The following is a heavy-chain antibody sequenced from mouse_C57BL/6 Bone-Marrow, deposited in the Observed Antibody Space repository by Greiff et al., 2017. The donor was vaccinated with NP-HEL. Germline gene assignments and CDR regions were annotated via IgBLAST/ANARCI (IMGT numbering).Heavy chain of an antibody. CDR3: ARDAWEGYDGYYGSYFDV. D-gene: IGHD2-3*01. Sequence: EVKVVESGGGLVQSGRSLRLSCATSGFTFSDFYMEWVRQAPGKGLEWIAASRNKANDYTTEYSASVKGRFIVSRDTSQSILYLQMNALRAEDTAIYYCARDAWEGYDGYYGSYFDVWGTGTTVTVSS. V-gene: IGHV7-1*01. CDR1: GFTFSDFY. J-gene: IGHJ1*03. CDR2: SRNKANDYTT.